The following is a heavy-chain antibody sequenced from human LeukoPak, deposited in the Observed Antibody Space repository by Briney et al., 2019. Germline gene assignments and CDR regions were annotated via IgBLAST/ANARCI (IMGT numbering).Heavy chain of an antibody. Sequence: SETLSLTCTVSGGSISSSSYYWGWIRQPPGKGLEWIGSIYYSGSTYYNPSLESRVTISVDTSKNQFSLNLSSVTAADTAVHYCVRPRNGGMFDYWGQGTLVTVSS. CDR1: GGSISSSSYY. V-gene: IGHV4-39*01. CDR2: IYYSGST. J-gene: IGHJ4*02. CDR3: VRPRNGGMFDY. D-gene: IGHD2-8*01.